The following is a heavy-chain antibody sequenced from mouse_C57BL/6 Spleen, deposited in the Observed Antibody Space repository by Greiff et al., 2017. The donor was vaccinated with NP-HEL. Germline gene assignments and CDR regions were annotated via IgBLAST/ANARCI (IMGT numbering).Heavy chain of an antibody. V-gene: IGHV5-6*01. D-gene: IGHD1-1*01. Sequence: EVKLVESGGDLVKPGGSLKLSCAASGFTFSSYGMSWVRQTPDKRLEWVATISSGGSYTYYPDSVKGRFTISRDNAKNTLYLQMSSLKSEDSAMYYCARHDYYCSGPMEEWSQGTSGTVS. CDR2: ISSGGSYT. J-gene: IGHJ4*01. CDR1: GFTFSSYG. CDR3: ARHDYYCSGPMEE.